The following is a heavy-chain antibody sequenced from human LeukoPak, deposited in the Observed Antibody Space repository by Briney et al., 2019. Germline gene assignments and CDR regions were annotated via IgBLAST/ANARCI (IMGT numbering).Heavy chain of an antibody. CDR3: ARVRKQYGSGWYFDF. Sequence: GESLKISCKGSGYSFSTYWVGWVRQMPEKGLEWMGIIYPGDSDLRYSPSFQGQVTISADKSISTAYLQWSSLKASDTAMYYCARVRKQYGSGWYFDFRGQGTLVTVSS. J-gene: IGHJ4*02. V-gene: IGHV5-51*01. CDR1: GYSFSTYW. CDR2: IYPGDSDL. D-gene: IGHD6-19*01.